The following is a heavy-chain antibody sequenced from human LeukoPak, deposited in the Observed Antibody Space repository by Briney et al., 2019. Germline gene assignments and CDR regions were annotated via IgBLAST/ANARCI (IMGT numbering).Heavy chain of an antibody. CDR1: GFAVSSNY. J-gene: IGHJ3*02. D-gene: IGHD2-15*01. CDR3: ARAVVVVAAISDAFDI. CDR2: IYSGGST. Sequence: GGSLRLSCAASGFAVSSNYMSWVRQAPGKGLEWVSVIYSGGSTYYADSVKGRFTISRDNSKNTLYLQMNSLRAEDTAVYYCARAVVVVAAISDAFDIWGQGTMVTVSS. V-gene: IGHV3-53*01.